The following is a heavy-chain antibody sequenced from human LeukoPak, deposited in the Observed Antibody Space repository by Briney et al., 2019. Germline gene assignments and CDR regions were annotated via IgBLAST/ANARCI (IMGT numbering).Heavy chain of an antibody. V-gene: IGHV1-69*04. Sequence: GASVKVSCKASGGTFNSSAFNWVRQAPGQGLEWMGRIIPTLGRANTAQNFQGRLTISADKSTSTGDVELSSLRSEDTALYYCARDPIVLVGEFMDLWGQGTPVTVSS. CDR1: GGTFNSSA. CDR2: IIPTLGRA. D-gene: IGHD3-10*01. J-gene: IGHJ6*01. CDR3: ARDPIVLVGEFMDL.